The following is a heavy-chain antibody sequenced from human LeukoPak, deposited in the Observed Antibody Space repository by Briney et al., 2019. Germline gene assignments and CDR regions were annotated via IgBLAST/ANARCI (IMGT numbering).Heavy chain of an antibody. CDR2: ISSSGSTI. CDR3: ARGVRATRSYCSSTSCYWFDP. D-gene: IGHD2-2*01. Sequence: GGSPRLSCAASGFTFSDYYMSWIRQAPGKGLEWVSYISSSGSTIYYADSVKGRFTISRDNAKNSLYLQMNSLRTEDTAVYYCARGVRATRSYCSSTSCYWFDPWGQGTLVTVSS. V-gene: IGHV3-11*01. J-gene: IGHJ5*02. CDR1: GFTFSDYY.